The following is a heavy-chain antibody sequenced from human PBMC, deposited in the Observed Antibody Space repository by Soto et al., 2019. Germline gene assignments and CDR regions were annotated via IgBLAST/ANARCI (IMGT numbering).Heavy chain of an antibody. CDR1: GFTFSSYS. Sequence: EVQLVESGGGLVKPGGSLRLSCAASGFTFSSYSMNWVRQAPGKGLEWVSSISSSSSYIYYADSVKGRFTISRDNAKNSLYLQLNSLRAEETAVYYCARWSGGYWTNGVCFGAFDIWGQGTTVTVSS. D-gene: IGHD2-8*01. CDR2: ISSSSSYI. CDR3: ARWSGGYWTNGVCFGAFDI. J-gene: IGHJ3*02. V-gene: IGHV3-21*01.